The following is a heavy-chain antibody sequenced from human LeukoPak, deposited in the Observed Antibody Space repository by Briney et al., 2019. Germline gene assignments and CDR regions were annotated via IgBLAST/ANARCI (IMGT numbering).Heavy chain of an antibody. V-gene: IGHV3-23*01. D-gene: IGHD5-18*01. CDR3: AKGAASRGYTYVAN. J-gene: IGHJ4*02. CDR1: AFTFRSYA. CDR2: VSGSGGST. Sequence: GGSLRLSCAASAFTFRSYAMNWVRQAQGKGLEWVSTVSGSGGSTYYADSVKGRFNISRDNSNNTLYLQMNSLRAEDTAVYYCAKGAASRGYTYVANWGQGTLVTVSS.